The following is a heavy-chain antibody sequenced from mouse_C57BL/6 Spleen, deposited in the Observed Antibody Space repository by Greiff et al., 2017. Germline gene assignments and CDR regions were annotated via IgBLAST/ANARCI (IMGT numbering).Heavy chain of an antibody. Sequence: QVQLQQPGAELVKPGASVKLSCKASGYTFTSYWMHWVKQRPGQGLEWIGMIHPNSGSTNYNEKFKSKATLTVDKSSSTAYMQLSSLTSEDSAVYYCAGETTVAPSWFAYWGQGTLVTVSA. CDR3: AGETTVAPSWFAY. D-gene: IGHD1-1*01. CDR2: IHPNSGST. V-gene: IGHV1-64*01. J-gene: IGHJ3*01. CDR1: GYTFTSYW.